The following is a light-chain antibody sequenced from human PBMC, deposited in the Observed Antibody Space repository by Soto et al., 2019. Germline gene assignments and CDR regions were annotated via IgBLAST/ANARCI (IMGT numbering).Light chain of an antibody. V-gene: IGKV2-28*01. CDR1: QSLLHSDGYIY. CDR2: LGS. J-gene: IGKJ1*01. CDR3: IQALQTPWT. Sequence: DLVMTQSPLSLPVTPGEPASISCRSSQSLLHSDGYIYLDWYLQRPGQSPQLLICLGSNRASEGTDRFSGGGSGTHYTLKISRVEAEEFVVYYCIQALQTPWTFGQGTRVEVK.